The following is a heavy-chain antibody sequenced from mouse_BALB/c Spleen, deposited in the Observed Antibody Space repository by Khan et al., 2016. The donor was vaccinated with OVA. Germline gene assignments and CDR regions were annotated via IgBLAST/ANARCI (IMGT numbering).Heavy chain of an antibody. CDR2: IDPFNGGT. J-gene: IGHJ4*01. CDR1: DYSFTSYY. V-gene: IGHV1S135*01. CDR3: ARRTLDY. Sequence: VQLQQSGPELMKPGASVKISCKASDYSFTSYYMHWVKQSHGKSLEWIGCIDPFNGGTTYNQKFKGKATLTVDKSSSTAYMHLSTLTSEDSAVYCCARRTLDYWGQRTSVTVSS.